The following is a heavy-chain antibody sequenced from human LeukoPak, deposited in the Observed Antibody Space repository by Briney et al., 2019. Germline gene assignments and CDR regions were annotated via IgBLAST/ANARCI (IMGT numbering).Heavy chain of an antibody. CDR3: ARGNEYCTGGTCRLDY. CDR1: GFTVSSNY. V-gene: IGHV3-74*01. D-gene: IGHD2-15*01. CDR2: INNDGRST. Sequence: GGSLRLSCAASGFTVSSNYMSWVRQAPGKGLVWVSRINNDGRSTSYASSVKGRFTISRDNAKNTLYLQMNSLRAEDTAVYYCARGNEYCTGGTCRLDYWGQGALVTVSS. J-gene: IGHJ4*02.